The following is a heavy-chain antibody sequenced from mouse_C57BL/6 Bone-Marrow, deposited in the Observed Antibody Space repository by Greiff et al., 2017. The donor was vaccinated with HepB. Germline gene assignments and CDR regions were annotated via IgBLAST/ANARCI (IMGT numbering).Heavy chain of an antibody. V-gene: IGHV1-5*01. D-gene: IGHD1-1*01. Sequence: VQLQQSGTVLARPGASVKMSCKTSGYTFTSYWMHWVKQRPGQGLEWIGAIYPGNSDTSYNQKFKGKAKLTAVTSASTAYMELSSLTNEDSAVYYCTRCYYGSSLYYFDYWGQGTTLTVSS. CDR3: TRCYYGSSLYYFDY. CDR1: GYTFTSYW. J-gene: IGHJ2*01. CDR2: IYPGNSDT.